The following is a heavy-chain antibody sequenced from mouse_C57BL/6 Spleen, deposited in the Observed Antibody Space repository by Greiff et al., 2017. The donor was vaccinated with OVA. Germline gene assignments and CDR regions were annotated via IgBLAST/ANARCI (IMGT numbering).Heavy chain of an antibody. J-gene: IGHJ3*01. CDR3: ARIRYSNYWFAY. CDR2: INPNNGGT. Sequence: VQLQQSGPELVKPGASVKISCKASGYTFTDYYMNWVKQSHGKSLEWIGDINPNNGGTSYNQKFKGKATLTVEKSSSTAYMELRSLTSEDSAVYYCARIRYSNYWFAYWGQGTLVTVSA. CDR1: GYTFTDYY. V-gene: IGHV1-26*01. D-gene: IGHD2-5*01.